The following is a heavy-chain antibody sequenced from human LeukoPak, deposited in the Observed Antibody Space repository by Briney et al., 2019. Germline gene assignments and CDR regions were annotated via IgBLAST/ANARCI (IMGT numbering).Heavy chain of an antibody. CDR1: GGSISSYY. CDR3: ASWNYYDSSGSTDY. J-gene: IGHJ4*02. V-gene: IGHV4-59*08. D-gene: IGHD3-22*01. Sequence: SETLSLTCTVSGGSISSYYWSCIRQPPGKGLEWIGYIYYSGSTNYNPSLKSRVTISVDTSKNQFSLKLSSVTAADTAVYYCASWNYYDSSGSTDYWGQGTLVTVSS. CDR2: IYYSGST.